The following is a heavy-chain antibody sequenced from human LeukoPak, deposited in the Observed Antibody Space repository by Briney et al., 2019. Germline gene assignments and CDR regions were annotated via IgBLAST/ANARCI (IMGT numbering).Heavy chain of an antibody. J-gene: IGHJ6*02. D-gene: IGHD2-2*02. CDR1: GGSFSGYH. CDR3: ARVGVEDIVVVPAAIDGMDV. CDR2: INHSGST. Sequence: PSETLSLTCAVYGGSFSGYHWSWIRQPPGKGLEWIGEINHSGSTNYNPSLKSRVTISVDTSKNQFSLKLSSVTAADTAVYYCARVGVEDIVVVPAAIDGMDVWGQGTTVTVSS. V-gene: IGHV4-34*01.